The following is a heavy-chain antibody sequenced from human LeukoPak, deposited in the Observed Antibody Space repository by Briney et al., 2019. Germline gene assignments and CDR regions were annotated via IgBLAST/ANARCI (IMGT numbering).Heavy chain of an antibody. CDR1: GYSFTSYD. Sequence: ASVKVPCKASGYSFTSYDINWVRQATGQGLEWMGWMNPNSGNTGYAQKFQGRVTMTRNTSISTAYMELSSLRSEDTAVYYCARGNSGNGAFDIWGQGTMVTVSS. CDR2: MNPNSGNT. V-gene: IGHV1-8*01. CDR3: ARGNSGNGAFDI. J-gene: IGHJ3*02. D-gene: IGHD6-25*01.